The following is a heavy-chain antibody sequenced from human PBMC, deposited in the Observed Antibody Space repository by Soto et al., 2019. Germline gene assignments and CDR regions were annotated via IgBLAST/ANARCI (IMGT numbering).Heavy chain of an antibody. D-gene: IGHD3-10*01. J-gene: IGHJ5*02. V-gene: IGHV3-53*01. CDR3: AREISAGFGEPWLDP. CDR2: IYSDGRT. Sequence: PGGSLRLSCAASGFSVSSNYMTWVRQAPGKGLEWVSIIYSDGRTSYADSVKGRFTISRDNSKNTVYLQMTSLSADDTAVYYCAREISAGFGEPWLDPWGQGTLVTVSS. CDR1: GFSVSSNY.